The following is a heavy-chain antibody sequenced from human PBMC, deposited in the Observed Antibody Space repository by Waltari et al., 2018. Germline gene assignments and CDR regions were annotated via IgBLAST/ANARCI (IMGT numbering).Heavy chain of an antibody. Sequence: QVQLQESGPGLVKPSETLSLTCPVSGGSISSYYWSWIRQPPGKGLEWIGYIYYSGSTNYNPSLKSRVTISVDTSKNQFSLKLSSVTAADTAVYYCAREGITGTTIDYWGQGTLVTVSS. J-gene: IGHJ4*02. CDR2: IYYSGST. CDR3: AREGITGTTIDY. V-gene: IGHV4-59*01. CDR1: GGSISSYY. D-gene: IGHD1-7*01.